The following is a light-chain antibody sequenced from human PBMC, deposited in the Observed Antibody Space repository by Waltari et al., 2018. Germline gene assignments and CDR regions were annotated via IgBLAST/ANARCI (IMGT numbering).Light chain of an antibody. V-gene: IGLV1-47*01. CDR2: RNE. CDR1: SSTIGSNY. J-gene: IGLJ3*02. Sequence: QSVLTQPPSASGTPGQRVTISCSGSSSTIGSNYVYWYQHLPGTAPKPLIYRNEQRPSGVPDRFSGSKSGTSASLAISELRSEDEADYYCVAWDDSLSATVFGGGTKLTVL. CDR3: VAWDDSLSATV.